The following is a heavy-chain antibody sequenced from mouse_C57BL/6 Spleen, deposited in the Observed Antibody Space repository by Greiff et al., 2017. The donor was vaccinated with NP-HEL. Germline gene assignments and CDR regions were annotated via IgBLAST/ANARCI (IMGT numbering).Heavy chain of an antibody. V-gene: IGHV7-3*01. CDR3: ARNYGSSYEGAMDY. CDR1: GFTFTDYY. CDR2: IRNKANGYTT. J-gene: IGHJ4*01. D-gene: IGHD1-1*01. Sequence: EVKVVESGGGLVQPGGSLSLSCAASGFTFTDYYMSWVRQPPGKALEWLGFIRNKANGYTTEYSASVKGRFTISRDNSQSILYLQMNALRAEDSATYYCARNYGSSYEGAMDYWGQGTSVTVSS.